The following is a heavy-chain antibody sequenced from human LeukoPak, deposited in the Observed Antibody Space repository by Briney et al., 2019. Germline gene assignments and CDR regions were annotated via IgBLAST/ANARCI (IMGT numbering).Heavy chain of an antibody. Sequence: GASVKVSCKASGYSSSNYGISWVRQAPGQGLEWMGWIHIYRGNTNYAQKFQGRVTMTTDTTTSTVYMELSSLRSEDTAVYYCAREVLPYSSGWYSSFDYWGQGTLVTVSS. CDR3: AREVLPYSSGWYSSFDY. D-gene: IGHD6-19*01. J-gene: IGHJ4*02. V-gene: IGHV1-18*01. CDR1: GYSSSNYG. CDR2: IHIYRGNT.